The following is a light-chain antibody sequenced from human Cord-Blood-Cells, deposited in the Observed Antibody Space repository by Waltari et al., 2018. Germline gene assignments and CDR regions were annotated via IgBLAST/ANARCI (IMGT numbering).Light chain of an antibody. V-gene: IGKV1-39*01. CDR1: QSISSY. CDR2: AAS. J-gene: IGKJ4*01. Sequence: DIQMTQSPSSLSASVGDRATITCRASQSISSYLNWYQQKPGKAPKLLIYAASSLQSGVPSRFSGSGSGTDFTHTISSLQPEDFATYYCQQSYSTPLTFGGGTKVEIK. CDR3: QQSYSTPLT.